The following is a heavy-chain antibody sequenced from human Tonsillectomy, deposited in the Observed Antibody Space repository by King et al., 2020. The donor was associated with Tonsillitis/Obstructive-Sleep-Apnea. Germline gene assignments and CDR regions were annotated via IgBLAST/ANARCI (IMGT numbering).Heavy chain of an antibody. D-gene: IGHD2-2*01. CDR2: IKQDGSVK. J-gene: IGHJ3*02. CDR1: GFTFSNYW. CDR3: ARDDGYCNTTRCYDAFDI. V-gene: IGHV3-7*04. Sequence: VQLVESGGGLVQPGGSLRLSCAASGFTFSNYWMTWVRQAPGKGLEWVANIKQDGSVKHYVDSAVGRFTISRDNAKNSLHLQMNSLRAEDTAVYYCARDDGYCNTTRCYDAFDIWGQGTKVTVST.